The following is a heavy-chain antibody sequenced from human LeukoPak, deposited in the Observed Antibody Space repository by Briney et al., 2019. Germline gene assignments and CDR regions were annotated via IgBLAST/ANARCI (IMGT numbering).Heavy chain of an antibody. CDR2: ISSSSSTI. V-gene: IGHV3-48*04. CDR3: ARGYIVTDY. Sequence: GGSLRLSCAASGFTFSSYSMNWVRQAPGKGLEWVSYISSSSSTIYYADSVKGRFTISRDNAKNSLYLQMNSLRAEDTAVYYCARGYIVTDYWGQGTLVTVSS. J-gene: IGHJ4*02. D-gene: IGHD3-16*02. CDR1: GFTFSSYS.